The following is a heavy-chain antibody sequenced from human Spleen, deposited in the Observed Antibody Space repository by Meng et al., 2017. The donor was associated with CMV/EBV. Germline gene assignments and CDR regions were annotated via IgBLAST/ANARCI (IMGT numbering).Heavy chain of an antibody. D-gene: IGHD5-12*01. CDR1: RFIFSRYG. V-gene: IGHV3-48*04. CDR2: ISSSGSTI. CDR3: ARVFPDSGGWYFDY. Sequence: GESLKISCGASRFIFSRYGMKWVRQAPGKGLEWVSYISSSGSTIYYADSVKGRFTISRDNAKNSLYLQMNSLRAEDTAVYYCARVFPDSGGWYFDYWGQGTLVTVSS. J-gene: IGHJ4*02.